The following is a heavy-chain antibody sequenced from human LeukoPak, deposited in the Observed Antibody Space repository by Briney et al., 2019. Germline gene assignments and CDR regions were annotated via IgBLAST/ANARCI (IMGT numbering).Heavy chain of an antibody. CDR2: INHSGST. D-gene: IGHD3-16*01. CDR3: ASLRDDGGAFDI. J-gene: IGHJ3*02. Sequence: GSLRLSCAASGFTFDDYGMSWIRQPPGKGLEWIGEINHSGSTNYNPSLKSRVTLSVDTSKNQFSLKLSSVTAADTAVYYCASLRDDGGAFDIWGQGTMVTVSS. V-gene: IGHV4-34*01. CDR1: GFTFDDYG.